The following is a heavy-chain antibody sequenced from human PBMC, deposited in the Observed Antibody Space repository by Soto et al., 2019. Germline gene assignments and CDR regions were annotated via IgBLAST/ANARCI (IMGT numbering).Heavy chain of an antibody. V-gene: IGHV3-64D*06. Sequence: GGSLRLSCSASGFTFSIYAMHWAFQAQGKGLEYVSAISSNGGSTYYADSVKGRFTISRDNSKNTLYLQMSSLRAEDTAVYYTAEPAVNYCSSVSTYWGQGTLVTVSS. J-gene: IGHJ4*02. CDR3: AEPAVNYCSSVSTY. D-gene: IGHD2-15*01. CDR2: ISSNGGST. CDR1: GFTFSIYA.